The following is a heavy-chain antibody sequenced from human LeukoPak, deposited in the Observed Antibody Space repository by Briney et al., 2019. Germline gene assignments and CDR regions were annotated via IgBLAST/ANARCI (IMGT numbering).Heavy chain of an antibody. CDR2: IYYSGGT. V-gene: IGHV4-61*03. Sequence: KPSETLSLTCTVSGGSVSSGSYYWSWIRQPPGKGLEWIGYIYYSGGTNYNPSLKSRVTISVDTSKNHFSLKLSSVTAADTAVYYCARGRPAPITMIGFDIWGQGTMVTVSS. CDR3: ARGRPAPITMIGFDI. D-gene: IGHD3-22*01. CDR1: GGSVSSGSYY. J-gene: IGHJ3*02.